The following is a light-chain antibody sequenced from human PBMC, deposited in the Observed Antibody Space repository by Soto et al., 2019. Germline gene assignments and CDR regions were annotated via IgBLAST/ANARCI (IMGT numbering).Light chain of an antibody. CDR1: SSNIGSNT. CDR3: AAWDDSLNGPV. V-gene: IGLV1-44*01. J-gene: IGLJ2*01. Sequence: QSVLTQSPSASGTPGQRVTISCSGTSSNIGSNTVNWYQQFPGTAPKLLIYSNNRRPSGVPDRFSGSKSGTSASLAISGLQSEDEADYYCAAWDDSLNGPVFGGGTKVTVL. CDR2: SNN.